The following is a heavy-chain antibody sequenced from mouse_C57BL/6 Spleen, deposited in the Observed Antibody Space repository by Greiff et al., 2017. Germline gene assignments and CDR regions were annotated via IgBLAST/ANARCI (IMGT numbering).Heavy chain of an antibody. CDR3: ARIYYGNYSDYAMDY. CDR2: IWSGGST. CDR1: GFSLTSYG. J-gene: IGHJ4*01. Sequence: VKLVESGPGLVQPSQSLSITCTVSGFSLTSYGVHWVRQSPGKGLEWLGVIWSGGSTDYNAAFISRLSISKDNSKSQVFFKMNRLQADDTAIYYCARIYYGNYSDYAMDYWGQGTSVTVSS. V-gene: IGHV2-2*01. D-gene: IGHD2-1*01.